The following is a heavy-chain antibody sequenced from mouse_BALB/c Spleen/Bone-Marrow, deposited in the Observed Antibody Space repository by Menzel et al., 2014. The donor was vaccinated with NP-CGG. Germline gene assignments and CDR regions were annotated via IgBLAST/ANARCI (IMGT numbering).Heavy chain of an antibody. CDR1: GYTFTSCY. D-gene: IGHD2-1*01. CDR3: ARPDGNYESYFDY. Sequence: QVQLKQSGPELVKPGASVKMSCKASGYTFTSCYIHWVKQSPGQGLEWIGWIYPGDGSTEYNEKFKGKTTLTADKPSSTAYMLLSSLTSEDSAIYFCARPDGNYESYFDYWGQGTTLTVSS. V-gene: IGHV1S56*01. J-gene: IGHJ2*01. CDR2: IYPGDGST.